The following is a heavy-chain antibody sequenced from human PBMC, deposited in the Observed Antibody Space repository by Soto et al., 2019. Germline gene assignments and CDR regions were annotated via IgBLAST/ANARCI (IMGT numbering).Heavy chain of an antibody. J-gene: IGHJ6*02. Sequence: QMQLVQSGPEVKKPGTSVKVSCKASGFTFTSSAVQWVRQARGQRLEWIGWIVVGSGNTNYAQKFQERVTITRDMSTSTAYMELSSLRSEDTAVYYCAADSPPSSGWSLYYYYYGMDVWGQGTTVTVSS. CDR1: GFTFTSSA. D-gene: IGHD6-19*01. CDR3: AADSPPSSGWSLYYYYYGMDV. CDR2: IVVGSGNT. V-gene: IGHV1-58*01.